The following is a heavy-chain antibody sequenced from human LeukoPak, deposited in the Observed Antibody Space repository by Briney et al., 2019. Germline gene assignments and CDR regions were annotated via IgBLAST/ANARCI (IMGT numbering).Heavy chain of an antibody. D-gene: IGHD6-6*01. CDR3: AHRRRQLANNWFDP. J-gene: IGHJ5*02. CDR1: GFSLSTSGVG. CDR2: IYWDDDK. V-gene: IGHV2-5*02. Sequence: SGPTLVNPTQTLTLTFTFSGFSLSTSGVGVGWIRQPPGKALEWLALIYWDDDKRYSPSLKSRLTITKDTSKNQVVLTMTNMDPVDTATYYCAHRRRQLANNWFDPWGQGTLVTVSS.